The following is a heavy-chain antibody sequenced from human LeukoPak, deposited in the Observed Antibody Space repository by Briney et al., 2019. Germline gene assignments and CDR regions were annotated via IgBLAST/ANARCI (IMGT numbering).Heavy chain of an antibody. CDR1: GFTLSSYA. Sequence: PGGSLRLSCEASGFTLSSYAMSWVRQAPGKGPEWVAVISYDGSNKYYADSVKGQFTISRDISKNTLYLQMSSLRVEDTAVYYCARIRAAMSTGDAFDIWGQGTMVTVSS. J-gene: IGHJ3*02. D-gene: IGHD5/OR15-5a*01. CDR2: ISYDGSNK. V-gene: IGHV3-30-3*01. CDR3: ARIRAAMSTGDAFDI.